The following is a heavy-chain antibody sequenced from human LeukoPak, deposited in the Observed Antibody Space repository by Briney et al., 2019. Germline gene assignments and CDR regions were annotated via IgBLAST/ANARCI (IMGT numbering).Heavy chain of an antibody. J-gene: IGHJ3*02. CDR2: IYYSGST. D-gene: IGHD3-3*01. CDR1: GGSISSSSYY. Sequence: SETLSLTCTVSGGSISSSSYYWGWIRQPPGKGLEWIGSIYYSGSTYYIPSLKSRVTISVDTSKNQFSLKLSSVTAADTAVYYCARVEKYYDFWSGFDAFDIWGQGTMVTVSS. CDR3: ARVEKYYDFWSGFDAFDI. V-gene: IGHV4-39*01.